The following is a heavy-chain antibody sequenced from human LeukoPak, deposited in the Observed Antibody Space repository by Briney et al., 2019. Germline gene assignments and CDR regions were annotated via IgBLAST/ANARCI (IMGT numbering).Heavy chain of an antibody. CDR1: GYSSTNYG. CDR3: ARAGSSGSLSYYFDY. J-gene: IGHJ4*02. D-gene: IGHD6-6*01. CDR2: ISAYNGNT. V-gene: IGHV1-18*01. Sequence: GASVKVSCKASGYSSTNYGISWVRQAPGQGLEWMGWISAYNGNTNYAQKLQGRVTMTTDTSTSTAYMELRSLRSDDTAVYYCARAGSSGSLSYYFDYWGQGTLVTVSS.